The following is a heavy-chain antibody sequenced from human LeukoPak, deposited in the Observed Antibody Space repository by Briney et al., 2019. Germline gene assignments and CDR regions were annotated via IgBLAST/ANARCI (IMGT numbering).Heavy chain of an antibody. D-gene: IGHD3-3*01. V-gene: IGHV4-39*01. CDR3: ARHLKRATYYDFWSGYRGGDAFDI. J-gene: IGHJ3*02. CDR2: IYYSGST. CDR1: GGSISSSSYY. Sequence: SETLSLTCTVSGGSISSSSYYWGWIRQPPGKGLEWIGSIYYSGSTYYNPSLKSRVTISVDTSKNQFSLKLSSVTAADTAVYYCARHLKRATYYDFWSGYRGGDAFDIWGQGTMVTVSS.